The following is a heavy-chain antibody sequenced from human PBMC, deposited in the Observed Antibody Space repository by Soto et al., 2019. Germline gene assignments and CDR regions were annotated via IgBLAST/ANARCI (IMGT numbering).Heavy chain of an antibody. V-gene: IGHV1-3*01. Sequence: AAVKVSCKASGDTRTDFSMHWVRQAPGQRPEWMGWLSVGNGDTKYSQKFQGRVTITRDTSARTAYMELSNLRSEDTAVYYCATSEGDCGGGSCYNYFYYYGMDVWGQGTTVTVSS. CDR2: LSVGNGDT. CDR1: GDTRTDFS. J-gene: IGHJ6*02. CDR3: ATSEGDCGGGSCYNYFYYYGMDV. D-gene: IGHD2-15*01.